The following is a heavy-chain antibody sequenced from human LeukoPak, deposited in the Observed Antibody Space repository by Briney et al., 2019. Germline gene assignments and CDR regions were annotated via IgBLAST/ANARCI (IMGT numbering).Heavy chain of an antibody. CDR3: ARDKQLDWAHYYYYYMDV. Sequence: ASVKVSCKASGYTFTIYGITWVRQAPGQGLEWMGWISAYNGNTHYAQKLQGRVTMTTDTSTSTAYMELRSLRSDDTAVYYCARDKQLDWAHYYYYYMDVWGKGTTVTVSS. CDR1: GYTFTIYG. V-gene: IGHV1-18*01. D-gene: IGHD1-1*01. CDR2: ISAYNGNT. J-gene: IGHJ6*03.